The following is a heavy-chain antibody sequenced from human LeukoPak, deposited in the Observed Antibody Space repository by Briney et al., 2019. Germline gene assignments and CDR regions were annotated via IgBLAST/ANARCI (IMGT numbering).Heavy chain of an antibody. V-gene: IGHV3-64*04. Sequence: AGGSLRLSCAASGFNFNYYGMHWVRQAPGKGLEHVSAISKNGGSTYYANSLKGRFTISRDNPKNTLYLHMNSLRAEDTAVYYCARESYSSGYYYDYWGRGTLVTVSS. CDR2: ISKNGGST. CDR3: ARESYSSGYYYDY. CDR1: GFNFNYYG. J-gene: IGHJ4*02. D-gene: IGHD3-22*01.